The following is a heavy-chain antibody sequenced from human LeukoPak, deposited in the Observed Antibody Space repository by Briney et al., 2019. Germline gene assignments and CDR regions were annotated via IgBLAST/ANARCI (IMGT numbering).Heavy chain of an antibody. CDR2: SYYSGST. J-gene: IGHJ4*02. CDR3: ARVLLRYSFDY. CDR1: GXSLSSYF. V-gene: IGHV4-59*01. Sequence: SQTLSLTCTVSGXSLSSYFWSWVPQPPGKGLEWIGYSYYSGSTNYNPSLKSRVTISVDTSKNQFSLKLTSVTAADTAVYYCARVLLRYSFDYWGQGTLVTVSS.